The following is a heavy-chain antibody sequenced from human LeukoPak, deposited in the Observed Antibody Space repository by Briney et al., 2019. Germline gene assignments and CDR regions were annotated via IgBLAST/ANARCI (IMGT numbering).Heavy chain of an antibody. CDR3: ARDLHGYSYGERGGMDV. V-gene: IGHV1-2*04. Sequence: ASVKVSCKASGYTFTTYAMHWVRQAPGQRLEWMGWINPNSGGTNYAQKFQGWVTMTRDTSISTAYMELSRLRSDDTAVYYCARDLHGYSYGERGGMDVWGQGTTVTVSS. CDR1: GYTFTTYA. D-gene: IGHD5-18*01. CDR2: INPNSGGT. J-gene: IGHJ6*02.